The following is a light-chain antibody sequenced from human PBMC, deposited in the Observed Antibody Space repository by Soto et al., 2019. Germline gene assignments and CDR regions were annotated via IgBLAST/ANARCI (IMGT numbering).Light chain of an antibody. CDR1: QSVSNNY. V-gene: IGKV3-20*01. Sequence: EIVMTQSPATLSVSPGERATLSCRASQSVSNNYLAWYQQKPGQAPRLLIYGASNRATGIPDRFSGSGSGKDFTLTISRLEPEDFAVYYCQQYGSSGTFGQGTKVEIK. J-gene: IGKJ1*01. CDR2: GAS. CDR3: QQYGSSGT.